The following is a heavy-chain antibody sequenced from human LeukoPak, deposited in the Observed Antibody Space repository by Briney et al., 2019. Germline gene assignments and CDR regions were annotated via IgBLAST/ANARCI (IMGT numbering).Heavy chain of an antibody. CDR2: INHSGST. Sequence: SETLSLTCAVYGGSFSGYYWSWIRQPPGKGLEWIGEINHSGSTNYNPSLKSRVTISVDTSKNQFSPKLSSVTAADTAVYYCARASLTVTTFRFDYWGQGTLVTVSS. D-gene: IGHD4-17*01. J-gene: IGHJ4*02. V-gene: IGHV4-34*01. CDR3: ARASLTVTTFRFDY. CDR1: GGSFSGYY.